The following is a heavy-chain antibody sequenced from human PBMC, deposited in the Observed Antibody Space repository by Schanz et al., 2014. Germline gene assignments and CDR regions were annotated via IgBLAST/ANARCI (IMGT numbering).Heavy chain of an antibody. D-gene: IGHD1-26*01. J-gene: IGHJ6*02. CDR3: ARLGVGDKAYYYYGTDV. CDR1: GVSIGGYY. V-gene: IGHV4-59*08. CDR2: IFFSGST. Sequence: QVQLQESGPGLVKPSETLSLTCTVSGVSIGGYYWSWIRQPPGKGLEWIGYIFFSGSTTYNPSFKRRGTISDEWPKTRSALTRTSVTAADTAVYYCARLGVGDKAYYYYGTDVWGQGTTVLVSS.